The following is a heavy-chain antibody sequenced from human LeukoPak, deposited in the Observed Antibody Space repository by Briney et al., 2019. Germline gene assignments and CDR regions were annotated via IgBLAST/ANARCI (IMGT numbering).Heavy chain of an antibody. CDR2: INHSGST. D-gene: IGHD3-10*01. Sequence: PSETLSLTCAVYGGSFSGYYWSWIRQPPGKGLEWIGEINHSGSTNYNPSLKSRVTISVDKSKNQFSLKLSSVTAADTAVYYCARDESGYYGSGSYYIDYWGQGTLVTVSS. J-gene: IGHJ4*02. V-gene: IGHV4-34*01. CDR1: GGSFSGYY. CDR3: ARDESGYYGSGSYYIDY.